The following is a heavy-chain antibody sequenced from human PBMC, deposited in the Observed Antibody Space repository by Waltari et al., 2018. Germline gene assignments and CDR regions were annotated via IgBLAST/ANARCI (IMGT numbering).Heavy chain of an antibody. Sequence: QVQLQESGPGLVKPSETLSLTCAVSGYSISSGYSWGWLRQPPGKGLEWIGSIYHSGSTYYNPSLKSRVTISVDTSKNQFSLKLSSVTAADTAVYYCAREGDYVWGPTGYMDVWGKGTTVTVSS. CDR1: GYSISSGYS. D-gene: IGHD3-16*01. J-gene: IGHJ6*03. CDR2: IYHSGST. CDR3: AREGDYVWGPTGYMDV. V-gene: IGHV4-38-2*02.